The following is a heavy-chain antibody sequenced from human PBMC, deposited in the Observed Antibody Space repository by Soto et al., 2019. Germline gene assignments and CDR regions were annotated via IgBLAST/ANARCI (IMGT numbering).Heavy chain of an antibody. CDR2: IYPGDSDT. J-gene: IGHJ4*02. CDR1: GYTFTNYW. Sequence: EVHLVQSGAEMKKPGESLKISCEGSGYTFTNYWIGWVRQMPGKGLEWMGIIYPGDSDTRYSPSFQGQVTFSADKSTTSAYLQWSGMKASDTAIYFCARRARGNWAFDYWGQGTLVTVSS. V-gene: IGHV5-51*03. D-gene: IGHD3-16*01. CDR3: ARRARGNWAFDY.